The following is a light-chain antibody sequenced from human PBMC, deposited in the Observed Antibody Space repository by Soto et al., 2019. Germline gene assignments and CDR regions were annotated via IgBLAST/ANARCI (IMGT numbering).Light chain of an antibody. CDR2: GAS. CDR3: QKYNNWPIN. Sequence: EIVLTQAPGTLSLSPGERATLSCRASQSVSSSYLAWYQQKPGQAPRLLIYGASSRATGIPARFSGSGSGTEFTLTISSLQSEDSAVYYCQKYNNWPINCGQGKRRAIK. V-gene: IGKV3-15*01. J-gene: IGKJ5*01. CDR1: QSVSSSY.